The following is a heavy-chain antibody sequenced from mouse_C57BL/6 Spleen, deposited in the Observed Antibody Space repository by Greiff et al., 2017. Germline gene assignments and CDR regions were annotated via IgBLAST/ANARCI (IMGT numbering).Heavy chain of an antibody. J-gene: IGHJ1*03. CDR2: IDPETGGT. CDR3: TRNYCKGYFDV. V-gene: IGHV1-15*01. CDR1: GYTFTDYE. Sequence: VQLQQSGAELVRPGASVTLSCKASGYTFTDYEMHWVKQTPVHGLEWIGAIDPETGGTAYNQKFKGKAILTADKSSSTAYMELRSLTSEDSAVYYCTRNYCKGYFDVWGTGTTVTVAS. D-gene: IGHD2-1*01.